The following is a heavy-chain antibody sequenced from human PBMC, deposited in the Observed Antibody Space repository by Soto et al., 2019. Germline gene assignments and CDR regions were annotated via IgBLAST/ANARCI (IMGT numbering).Heavy chain of an antibody. CDR3: ARGGGFCGADCYKGGIDY. CDR1: GFTFSSYS. D-gene: IGHD2-21*02. V-gene: IGHV3-30-3*01. CDR2: ISYDGSDK. Sequence: XGSLGLSCAVSGFTFSSYSLHWVRQTPGKGLEWVAVISYDGSDKNYADSVRGRFTISRDNSKNTRFLQMNSLRAEDTALYYCARGGGFCGADCYKGGIDYWGQGALVTV. J-gene: IGHJ4*02.